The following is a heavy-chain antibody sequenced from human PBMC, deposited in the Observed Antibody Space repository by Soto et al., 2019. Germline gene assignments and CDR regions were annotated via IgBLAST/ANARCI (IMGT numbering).Heavy chain of an antibody. CDR3: AKSRSGYTKNFFDS. CDR1: GFSFGGHA. CDR2: ISGSGATT. V-gene: IGHV3-23*01. J-gene: IGHJ4*02. Sequence: GGSLILSCAASGFSFGGHAMNWVRQAPGKGLEWVSTISGSGATTYYADSVRGRFTISRDNSGNTLYLQMNSLRAEDTSLYYCAKSRSGYTKNFFDSWGQGTPDTVSS. D-gene: IGHD5-18*01.